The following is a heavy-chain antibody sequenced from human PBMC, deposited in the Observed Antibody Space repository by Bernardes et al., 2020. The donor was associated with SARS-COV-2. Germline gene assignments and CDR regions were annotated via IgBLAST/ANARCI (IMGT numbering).Heavy chain of an antibody. CDR3: AKDKTPGLDYYYMDV. Sequence: GGSLRLSCAASGFTFSSYAMSWVRQAPGKGLEWVSSISGSDSSAYYADSVKGRFTISRDNSKNTLFVQMNSLRVEDTAVYYCAKDKTPGLDYYYMDVWGQGTTVIVSS. V-gene: IGHV3-23*01. J-gene: IGHJ6*03. CDR1: GFTFSSYA. CDR2: ISGSDSSA.